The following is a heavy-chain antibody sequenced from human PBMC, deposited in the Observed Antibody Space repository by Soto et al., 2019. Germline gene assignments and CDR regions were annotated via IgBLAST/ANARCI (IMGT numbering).Heavy chain of an antibody. J-gene: IGHJ5*02. CDR1: GYTFTSYY. CDR3: ARLASDSSGYYGGWFDP. Sequence: GASVKVSCKASGYTFTSYYMHWVRQAPGQGLEWMGIINPSGGSTSYAQKFQGRVTMTRDTSTSTVYMELSSLRSEDTAVYYCARLASDSSGYYGGWFDPWGQGTLVTVSS. V-gene: IGHV1-46*03. CDR2: INPSGGST. D-gene: IGHD3-22*01.